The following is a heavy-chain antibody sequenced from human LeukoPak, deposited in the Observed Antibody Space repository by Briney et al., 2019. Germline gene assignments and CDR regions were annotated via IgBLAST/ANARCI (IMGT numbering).Heavy chain of an antibody. CDR3: ARGGLYYGSGSSHGMDV. J-gene: IGHJ6*02. CDR1: GYTFTSYD. CDR2: MNPNSGNT. D-gene: IGHD3-10*01. V-gene: IGHV1-8*01. Sequence: ASVKVSCKASGYTFTSYDINWVRQATGQGLEWMGWMNPNSGNTGYAQKFQGRVTMTRNTSISTAYMELSSLRSEDTAVYYCARGGLYYGSGSSHGMDVWGQGTTVTVSS.